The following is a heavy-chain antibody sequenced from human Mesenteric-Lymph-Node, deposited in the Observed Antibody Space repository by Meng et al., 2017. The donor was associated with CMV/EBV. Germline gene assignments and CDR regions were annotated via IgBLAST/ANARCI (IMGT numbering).Heavy chain of an antibody. CDR3: ARETIEDTAMVRPFYYYGMDV. V-gene: IGHV4-39*07. D-gene: IGHD5-18*01. Sequence: SETLSLTCTVSGGSISSSSYYWGWIRQPPGKGLEWIGSIYYSGSTYYNPSLKSRVTISVDTSKNQFSLRLSSVTAADTAVYYCARETIEDTAMVRPFYYYGMDVWGQGTTVTVSS. J-gene: IGHJ6*02. CDR2: IYYSGST. CDR1: GGSISSSSYY.